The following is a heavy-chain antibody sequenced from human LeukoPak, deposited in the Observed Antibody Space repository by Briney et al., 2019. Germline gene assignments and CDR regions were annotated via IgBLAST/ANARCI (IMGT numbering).Heavy chain of an antibody. D-gene: IGHD4-17*01. CDR1: GYTFTSNY. CDR2: INPSGGST. V-gene: IGHV1-46*01. CDR3: ARDRRGDYGDRKGWFDP. J-gene: IGHJ5*02. Sequence: ASVKVSCKASGYTFTSNYIHWVRQAPGQGLEWMGIINPSGGSTSYAQKFQGRVTMTRDTSTSTVYMELSSLRSEDTAVYYCARDRRGDYGDRKGWFDPWGQGTLVTVSS.